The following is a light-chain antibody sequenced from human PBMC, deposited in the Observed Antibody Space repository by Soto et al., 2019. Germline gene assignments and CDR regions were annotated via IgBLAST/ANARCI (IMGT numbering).Light chain of an antibody. CDR1: SSDVGGYNY. V-gene: IGLV2-8*01. Sequence: QSALTQPPSASGSLGHSVTISCTGTSSDVGGYNYVSWYLQHPGKAPKVMIYAVSNRSSEVPGRFSGSKSGNTASLTVSGLLAEDEADYFCSSYADKTNLVFGTGTKLTVL. CDR2: AVS. J-gene: IGLJ1*01. CDR3: SSYADKTNLV.